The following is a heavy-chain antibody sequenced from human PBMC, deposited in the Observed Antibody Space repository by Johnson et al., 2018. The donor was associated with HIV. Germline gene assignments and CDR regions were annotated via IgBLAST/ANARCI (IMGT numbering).Heavy chain of an antibody. CDR3: AASVYYYDSSGYFAFDI. CDR1: GMTFSDLW. D-gene: IGHD3-22*01. J-gene: IGHJ3*02. Sequence: MQLVESGGGLVKPGGSLRLSCAASGMTFSDLWMNWVRQAPGKGLEWVGRIKSKTEGGTTDYAAPVKGRFTISRDDSKNTLYLQMNSLRAEDTAVYYCAASVYYYDSSGYFAFDIWGQGTMVTVSS. CDR2: IKSKTEGGTT. V-gene: IGHV3-15*01.